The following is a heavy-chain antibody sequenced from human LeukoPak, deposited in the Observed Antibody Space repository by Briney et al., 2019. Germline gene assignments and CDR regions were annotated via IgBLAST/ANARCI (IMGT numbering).Heavy chain of an antibody. Sequence: PGGSLRLSCAASGFTFSSYSMNWVRQAPGKGLEWVSSISSSSSYIYYADSVKGRFTISRDNAKNSLYLQMNSLRAEDTAVYYCARDLARPDSRAGNWGQGTLVTVSS. J-gene: IGHJ4*02. CDR3: ARDLARPDSRAGN. CDR2: ISSSSSYI. V-gene: IGHV3-21*01. D-gene: IGHD6-25*01. CDR1: GFTFSSYS.